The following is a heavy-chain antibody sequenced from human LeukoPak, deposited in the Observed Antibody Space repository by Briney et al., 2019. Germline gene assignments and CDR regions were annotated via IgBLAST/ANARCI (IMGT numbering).Heavy chain of an antibody. CDR1: GYTFTSYG. CDR2: ISAYNGNT. CDR3: ARGRITMIESPDAFDI. Sequence: ASVKVSCKASGYTFTSYGISWVRQAPGQGLEWMGWISAYNGNTNYAQKLQGRVTMTTDTSTSTAYVELRSLRSDDTAVYYCARGRITMIESPDAFDIWGQGTMVTVSS. V-gene: IGHV1-18*01. D-gene: IGHD3-22*01. J-gene: IGHJ3*02.